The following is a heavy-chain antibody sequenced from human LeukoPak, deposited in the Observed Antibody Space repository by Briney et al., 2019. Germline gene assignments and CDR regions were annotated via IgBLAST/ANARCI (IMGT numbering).Heavy chain of an antibody. Sequence: ASVKVSCKAFGYTFTNNWMHWVRQAPGQGPEWMGLISPTGGSTVYAQKFQGRVTLTRDMSTSTDYLELSSLRSEDTAVYYCARDNSVRDEAWWFYPWGQGTLVTVSS. CDR2: ISPTGGST. J-gene: IGHJ5*02. CDR1: GYTFTNNW. CDR3: ARDNSVRDEAWWFYP. D-gene: IGHD5-24*01. V-gene: IGHV1-46*01.